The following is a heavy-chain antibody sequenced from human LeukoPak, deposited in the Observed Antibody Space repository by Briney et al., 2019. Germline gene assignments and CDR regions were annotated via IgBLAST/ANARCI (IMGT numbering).Heavy chain of an antibody. J-gene: IGHJ3*02. CDR2: ISYDGSNK. D-gene: IGHD1-26*01. V-gene: IGHV3-30*04. Sequence: GRSLRLSCAASGFTFSSYAMHWVRQAPGKGLEWVAVISYDGSNKYYADSVKGRFTISRDNAKNSLYLQMNRLRAEDTAVYYCARDPTSSWETAFDIWGQGTMVTVSS. CDR3: ARDPTSSWETAFDI. CDR1: GFTFSSYA.